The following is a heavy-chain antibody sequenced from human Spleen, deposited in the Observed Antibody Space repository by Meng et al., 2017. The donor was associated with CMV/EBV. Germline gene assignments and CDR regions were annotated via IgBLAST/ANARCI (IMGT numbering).Heavy chain of an antibody. J-gene: IGHJ6*02. CDR2: IYPGDSDT. Sequence: GESLKISCKGSGYSFPNYWIGWVRQMPGKGLEWMGVIYPGDSDTRYSPSFQGQVTISADRSISTAYLQWSSLKASDTAMYYCARGPIAIFGAVDYYYNMDVWGRGTMVTVSS. V-gene: IGHV5-51*01. D-gene: IGHD3-3*01. CDR1: GYSFPNYW. CDR3: ARGPIAIFGAVDYYYNMDV.